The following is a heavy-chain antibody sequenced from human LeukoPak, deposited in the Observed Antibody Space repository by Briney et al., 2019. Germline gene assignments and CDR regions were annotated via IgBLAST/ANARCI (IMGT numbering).Heavy chain of an antibody. Sequence: AESLRLSCAVSGVTFSSYWMTWVCQAPGKGLEWVANIKPDGRETDYADSVKGRLTFSRVNTKNSLNLQMNSLRDEDTAVYYCARDPYNFYDSSAFYGAFDCWGQGALVTVSS. CDR3: ARDPYNFYDSSAFYGAFDC. J-gene: IGHJ4*02. CDR1: GVTFSSYW. D-gene: IGHD3-22*01. CDR2: IKPDGRET. V-gene: IGHV3-7*01.